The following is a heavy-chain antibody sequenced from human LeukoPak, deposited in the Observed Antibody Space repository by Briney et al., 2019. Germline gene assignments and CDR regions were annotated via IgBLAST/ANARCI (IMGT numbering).Heavy chain of an antibody. J-gene: IGHJ5*02. CDR1: GFTFSDYY. CDR3: ARAVDFWSGYPQPNWFDP. V-gene: IGHV3-23*01. Sequence: GGSLRLSCAASGFTFSDYYMSWVRHAPAKGLEWVSAMSGSAGSTYYADSVKGRFTISRDNSKNTLYLQMNSLRAEDTAVYYCARAVDFWSGYPQPNWFDPWGQGTVVTVSS. D-gene: IGHD3-3*01. CDR2: MSGSAGST.